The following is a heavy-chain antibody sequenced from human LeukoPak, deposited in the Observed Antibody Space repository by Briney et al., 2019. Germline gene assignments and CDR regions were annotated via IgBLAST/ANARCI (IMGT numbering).Heavy chain of an antibody. Sequence: ASVKVSCKASGYTFTSYGISWVRQAPGQGLEWMGWISNYNGNTNYAQNLQGRVTMTRNTSISTAYMELSSLRSEDTAVYYCARDPSGIAVAGTNYWGQGTLVTVSS. CDR2: ISNYNGNT. J-gene: IGHJ4*02. CDR3: ARDPSGIAVAGTNY. V-gene: IGHV1-18*01. D-gene: IGHD6-19*01. CDR1: GYTFTSYG.